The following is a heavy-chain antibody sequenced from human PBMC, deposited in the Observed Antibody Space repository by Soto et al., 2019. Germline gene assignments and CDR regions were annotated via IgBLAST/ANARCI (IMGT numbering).Heavy chain of an antibody. D-gene: IGHD2-21*01. Sequence: PSETLSLTCTVSGGSISSGDYYWSWIRQPPGKGLEWIGYIYYSGSTYYNPSLKSRVTISVDTSKNQFSLKLSSVAAADTAVYYCARALIIPPYYYYYGMDVWGQGTTVTVSS. CDR2: IYYSGST. V-gene: IGHV4-30-4*01. J-gene: IGHJ6*02. CDR1: GGSISSGDYY. CDR3: ARALIIPPYYYYYGMDV.